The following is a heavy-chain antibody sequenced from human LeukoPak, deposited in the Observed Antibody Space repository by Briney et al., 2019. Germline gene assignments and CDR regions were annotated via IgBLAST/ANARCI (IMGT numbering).Heavy chain of an antibody. Sequence: KSSETLSLTCAVSGGSSRSGDYFWSWIRQLPGKGLEWIGHIHYSGNTYYNPSLKSRVSISVDTSKNQFSLKLSSVTAADTAVYYCARENNDYGGKKAFDYWGQGTLVTVSS. CDR1: GGSSRSGDYF. V-gene: IGHV4-30-4*01. D-gene: IGHD4-23*01. CDR2: IHYSGNT. CDR3: ARENNDYGGKKAFDY. J-gene: IGHJ4*02.